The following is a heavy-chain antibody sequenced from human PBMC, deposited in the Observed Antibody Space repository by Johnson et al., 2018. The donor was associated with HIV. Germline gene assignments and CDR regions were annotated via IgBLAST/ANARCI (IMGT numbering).Heavy chain of an antibody. Sequence: QVQLVESGGGLVQPGGSLRLSCAASGFTFSSYGMHWVRQAPGKGLEWVAFIRYDGSNKYYADSVKGRFTISRDNSKNTLYLQMNSLRAEDTAVYYCARSPGIVGAKGDAFDIWGQGTMVTVSS. CDR1: GFTFSSYG. V-gene: IGHV3-30*02. J-gene: IGHJ3*02. CDR3: ARSPGIVGAKGDAFDI. D-gene: IGHD1-26*01. CDR2: IRYDGSNK.